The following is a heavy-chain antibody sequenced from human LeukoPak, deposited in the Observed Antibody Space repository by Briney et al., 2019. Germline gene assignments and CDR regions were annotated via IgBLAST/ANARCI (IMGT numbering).Heavy chain of an antibody. D-gene: IGHD3-3*01. CDR1: GGSISSYH. J-gene: IGHJ6*03. CDR2: IYTSGST. CDR3: ARAFQYYDFWSGYNSYYYYMDV. V-gene: IGHV4-4*07. Sequence: SETLSLTCTVSGGSISSYHWSWIRQPAGKGLEWIGRIYTSGSTNYNPSLKSRVTMSVDTSKNQFSLKLSSVTAADTAVYYCARAFQYYDFWSGYNSYYYYMDVWGKGTTVTVSS.